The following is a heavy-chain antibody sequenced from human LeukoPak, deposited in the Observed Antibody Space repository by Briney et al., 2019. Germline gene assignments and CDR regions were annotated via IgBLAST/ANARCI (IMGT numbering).Heavy chain of an antibody. V-gene: IGHV1-2*02. Sequence: GASVKVSFTGSGYTFTGYYMHWVRQAPGQGLEWMGWINPNSGGTNYAQKFRGRVTMTRDTSISTAYMELSSLRSDDTAVYCCARDVYGAGRYYNPWYFDYWGQGTLVTVSS. D-gene: IGHD3-10*01. CDR3: ARDVYGAGRYYNPWYFDY. CDR1: GYTFTGYY. CDR2: INPNSGGT. J-gene: IGHJ4*02.